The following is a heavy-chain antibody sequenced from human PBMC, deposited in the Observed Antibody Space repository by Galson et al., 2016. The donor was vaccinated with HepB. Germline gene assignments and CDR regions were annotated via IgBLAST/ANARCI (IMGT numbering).Heavy chain of an antibody. CDR2: IWYDGSDK. D-gene: IGHD3-10*01. CDR1: GFTFSSYG. CDR3: ARGRRGAISDFFDS. V-gene: IGHV3-33*01. Sequence: SLRLSCAASGFTFSSYGMHWVRQAPGKGLEWVAVIWYDGSDKYYADSVKGRFTISRDNSKNTLYLQMSSLRAEDTALYYCARGRRGAISDFFDSWGQGTLVTVSS. J-gene: IGHJ4*02.